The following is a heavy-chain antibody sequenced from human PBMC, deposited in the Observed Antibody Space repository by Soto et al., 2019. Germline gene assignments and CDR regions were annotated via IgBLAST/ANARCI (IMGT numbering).Heavy chain of an antibody. J-gene: IGHJ4*02. CDR1: GVSIGSHDW. D-gene: IGHD5-18*01. V-gene: IGHV4-4*02. CDR3: ATRDTGRVY. CDR2: SHQSGNT. Sequence: QVQLQESGPGLVKPSGTLSLTCAVSGVSIGSHDWWTWVRQPPGKGLEWIGESHQSGNTNYNSSLGRRVTISLDQSKNHFSLQLSSVTVADTAVYYCATRDTGRVYWGQGTLVTVSS.